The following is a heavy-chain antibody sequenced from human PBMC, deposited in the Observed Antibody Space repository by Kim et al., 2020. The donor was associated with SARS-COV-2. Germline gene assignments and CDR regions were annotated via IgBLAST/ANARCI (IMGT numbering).Heavy chain of an antibody. V-gene: IGHV3-23*01. Sequence: KGRFTISRDNSKNTRYLQMNSLRAEDTAVYYCAKVDYDSRLYYYYYYMDVWGKGTTVTVSS. D-gene: IGHD3-22*01. J-gene: IGHJ6*03. CDR3: AKVDYDSRLYYYYYYMDV.